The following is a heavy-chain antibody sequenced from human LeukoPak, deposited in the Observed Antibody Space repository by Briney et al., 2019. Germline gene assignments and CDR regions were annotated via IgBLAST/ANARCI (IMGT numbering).Heavy chain of an antibody. CDR3: AKGVGYSYGPDY. V-gene: IGHV3-21*01. J-gene: IGHJ4*02. CDR2: ISSSSSYI. D-gene: IGHD5-18*01. CDR1: GFTFRSHS. Sequence: GGSLRLSCTASGFTFRSHSMIWVRQAPGKGLEWVSSISSSSSYIYYADSVKGRFTISRDNAKNSLYLQMNSLRAEDTAVYYCAKGVGYSYGPDYWGQGTLVTVSS.